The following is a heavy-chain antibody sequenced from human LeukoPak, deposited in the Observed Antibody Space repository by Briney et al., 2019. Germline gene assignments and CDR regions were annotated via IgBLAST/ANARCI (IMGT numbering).Heavy chain of an antibody. V-gene: IGHV4-34*01. CDR1: GGASSGYY. J-gene: IGHJ4*02. CDR3: AWTRDGYLRY. Sequence: SETLSPTCAVYGGASSGYYGTWMRQAPGKGLEWIGEIDHQGSTNYNPSLKSRVTISVDTSKSQFSLRLSSVTAADTAVYYCAWTRDGYLRYWGQGTLVSVSS. D-gene: IGHD5-24*01. CDR2: IDHQGST.